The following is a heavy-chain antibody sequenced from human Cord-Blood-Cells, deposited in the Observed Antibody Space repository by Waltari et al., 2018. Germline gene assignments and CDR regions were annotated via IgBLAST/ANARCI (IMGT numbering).Heavy chain of an antibody. CDR2: INHNSGGT. CDR3: ARSPNYDFWSGYYKNWFDP. CDR1: GYTFTGYY. D-gene: IGHD3-3*01. J-gene: IGHJ5*02. V-gene: IGHV1-2*02. Sequence: SGAEVKKPGASVKVSCKASGYTFTGYYMHWVRQAPGQGLEWMGWINHNSGGTNYAQKFQGRVTMTRDTSISTAYMELSRLRSDDTAVYYCARSPNYDFWSGYYKNWFDPWGQGTLVTVSS.